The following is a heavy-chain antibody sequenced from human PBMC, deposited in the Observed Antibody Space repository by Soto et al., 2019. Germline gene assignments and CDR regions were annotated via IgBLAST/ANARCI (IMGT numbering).Heavy chain of an antibody. CDR2: ISHTGST. J-gene: IGHJ5*01. CDR1: GASISISDW. V-gene: IGHV4-4*02. Sequence: ASETLSLTCAVSGASISISDWCTCVRQPPGKGLEWIGEISHTGSTNYNPSLKGRVIISVDTSENQFSPRLSSVTAADTAVYYCARTLYYSSTWYRNWFDPWGQGTLVTVSS. D-gene: IGHD6-13*01. CDR3: ARTLYYSSTWYRNWFDP.